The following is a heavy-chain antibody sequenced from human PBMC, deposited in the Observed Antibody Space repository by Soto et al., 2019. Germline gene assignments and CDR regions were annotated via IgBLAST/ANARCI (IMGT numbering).Heavy chain of an antibody. J-gene: IGHJ6*02. Sequence: QVQLVESGGGVVQPGRSLRLSCAASGFTFSSYAMHWVRQAPGKGLERVAVISYDGSNKYYADSVKGRFTISRDNSKNTLYLQMNSLRAEDRAVYYCARDQTWIKLWPLGGDYGMDVLGQGTTVTVSS. V-gene: IGHV3-30-3*01. CDR3: ARDQTWIKLWPLGGDYGMDV. D-gene: IGHD5-18*01. CDR2: ISYDGSNK. CDR1: GFTFSSYA.